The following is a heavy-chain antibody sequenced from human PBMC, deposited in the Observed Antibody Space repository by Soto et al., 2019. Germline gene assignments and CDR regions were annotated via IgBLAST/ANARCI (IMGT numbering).Heavy chain of an antibody. CDR2: ISYDGSNK. J-gene: IGHJ4*02. CDR1: GFTFSSYA. CDR3: ARGALFGVVYFEKDFDY. D-gene: IGHD3-3*01. Sequence: PGGSLRLSCAASGFTFSSYAMHWVRQAPGKGLEWVAVISYDGSNKYYADSVKGRFTISRDNSKNTLYLQMNSLRAEDTAVYYCARGALFGVVYFEKDFDYWGQGTLVTVSA. V-gene: IGHV3-30-3*01.